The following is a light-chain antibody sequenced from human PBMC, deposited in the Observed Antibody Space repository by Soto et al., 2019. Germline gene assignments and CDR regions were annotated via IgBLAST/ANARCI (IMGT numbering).Light chain of an antibody. CDR1: QSVSSY. V-gene: IGKV3-20*01. Sequence: EIVLTHSPATLSLSPCERATLSSRASQSVSSYLAWYQQKPGQAPRLLIYGASSRATGIPDRFSGTGSETDFTLTISRLEPEDFAVYYCQQYDNSPITFGQGTQLEIK. CDR3: QQYDNSPIT. CDR2: GAS. J-gene: IGKJ5*01.